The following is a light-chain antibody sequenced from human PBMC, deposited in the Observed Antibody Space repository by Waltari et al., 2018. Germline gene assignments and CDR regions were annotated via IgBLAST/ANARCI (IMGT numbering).Light chain of an antibody. CDR3: QHYYSIPRT. Sequence: DIQMTQSPSSLSASVGDRVTITCRASQSISSQLNWYQQKPGKAPKLLIYAASSLQSGVPSRFSGSGSGTDFTLTISSLQAEDVAVYYCQHYYSIPRTFGPGTKVDIK. J-gene: IGKJ3*01. CDR1: QSISSQ. CDR2: AAS. V-gene: IGKV1-39*01.